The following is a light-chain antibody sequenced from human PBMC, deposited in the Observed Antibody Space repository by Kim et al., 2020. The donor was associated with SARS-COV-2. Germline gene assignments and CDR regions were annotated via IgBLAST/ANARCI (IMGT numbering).Light chain of an antibody. CDR2: LNSDGSH. J-gene: IGLJ3*02. CDR1: SGHSSYA. CDR3: QTWGTGNLV. V-gene: IGLV4-69*01. Sequence: QLVLTQSPSASASLGASVKLTCTLSSGHSSYAIAWHQQQPEKGPRYLMKLNSDGSHSKGDEIPDRFSGSSSGAERYLTISSLQSEDEADYYCQTWGTGNLVFGGGTQLTVL.